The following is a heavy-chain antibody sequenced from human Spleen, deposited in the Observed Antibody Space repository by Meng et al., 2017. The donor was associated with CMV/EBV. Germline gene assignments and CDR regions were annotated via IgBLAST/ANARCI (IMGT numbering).Heavy chain of an antibody. CDR1: GFTFSSYW. Sequence: ESLKISCVVSGFTFSSYWISWVRQAPGKGLEWIGNIFYTGSTNYNPSFESRVTISIDTSKNKFSLNLNSVTAADTAVYYCAAAGLSGGMDVWGQGTTVTVSS. CDR2: IFYTGST. J-gene: IGHJ6*02. V-gene: IGHV4-59*01. CDR3: AAAGLSGGMDV.